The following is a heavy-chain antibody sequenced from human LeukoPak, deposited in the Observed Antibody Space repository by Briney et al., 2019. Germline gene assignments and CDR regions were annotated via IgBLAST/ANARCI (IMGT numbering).Heavy chain of an antibody. J-gene: IGHJ3*02. Sequence: GGSLRLSCAASGFTFSSYWMYWVRQAPGKGLVWVSRINSDGSSTSYADSVKGRFTISRDNAKNTLYLQMNSLRAEDTAVYYCAREGYFDWLSPPTDAFDIWGQGTMVTVSS. V-gene: IGHV3-74*01. CDR2: INSDGSST. CDR1: GFTFSSYW. D-gene: IGHD3-9*01. CDR3: AREGYFDWLSPPTDAFDI.